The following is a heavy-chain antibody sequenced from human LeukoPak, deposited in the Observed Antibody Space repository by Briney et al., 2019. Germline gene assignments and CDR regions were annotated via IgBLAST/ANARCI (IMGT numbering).Heavy chain of an antibody. Sequence: GGSLRLPCAASGFTFSSYGMHWVRQAPGKGLEWVAVISYDGSNKYYADSVKGRFTISRDNSKNTLYLQMNSLRAEDTAVYYCAKDTFDPWGQGTLVTVSS. CDR3: AKDTFDP. CDR1: GFTFSSYG. V-gene: IGHV3-30*18. CDR2: ISYDGSNK. J-gene: IGHJ5*02.